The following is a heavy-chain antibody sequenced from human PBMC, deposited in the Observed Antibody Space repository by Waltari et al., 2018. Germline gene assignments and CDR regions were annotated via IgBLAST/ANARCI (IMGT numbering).Heavy chain of an antibody. CDR1: GFTFSSYA. CDR3: AKELTSGWYYGHFDL. V-gene: IGHV3-23*03. CDR2: IYSGGGST. J-gene: IGHJ2*01. D-gene: IGHD6-19*01. Sequence: EVQLLESGGGLVQPGGSLRLSCAASGFTFSSYAMTWVRQAPGKGLEWVSVIYSGGGSTYYADSVKGRFTISRDNSKNTLYLQMNTLRAEDTAVYYCAKELTSGWYYGHFDLWGRGTLVTVSS.